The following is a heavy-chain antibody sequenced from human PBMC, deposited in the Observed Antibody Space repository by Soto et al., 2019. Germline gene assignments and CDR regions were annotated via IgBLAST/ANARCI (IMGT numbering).Heavy chain of an antibody. CDR3: ARANYDILTGYYWYYYYYGMDV. Sequence: LRLSCAASGFTFSDHHMSWIRQAPGKGLEWVSYISPSGSPLYYADSVKGRFTISRDNAKNSLYLQMSSLRAEDTALYYCARANYDILTGYYWYYYYYGMDVWGQGTTVTVSS. J-gene: IGHJ6*02. CDR1: GFTFSDHH. D-gene: IGHD3-9*01. V-gene: IGHV3-11*01. CDR2: ISPSGSPL.